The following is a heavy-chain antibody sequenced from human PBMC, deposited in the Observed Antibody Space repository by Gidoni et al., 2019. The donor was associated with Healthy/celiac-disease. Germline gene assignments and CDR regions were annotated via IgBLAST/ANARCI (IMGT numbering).Heavy chain of an antibody. CDR2: IYYSGRT. CDR1: GGPSSSYY. CDR3: ARGAIGPHYYYYYYMDV. V-gene: IGHV4-59*01. D-gene: IGHD2-2*02. Sequence: QVQLQEAGPGLVKPSETLALTCTVSGGPSSSYYWSWIRQPPGKGLEWIGYIYYSGRTNYNPSLTSRVTISVDTSKNQFSLKLSSVTAADTAVYYCARGAIGPHYYYYYYMDVWGKGTTVTVSS. J-gene: IGHJ6*03.